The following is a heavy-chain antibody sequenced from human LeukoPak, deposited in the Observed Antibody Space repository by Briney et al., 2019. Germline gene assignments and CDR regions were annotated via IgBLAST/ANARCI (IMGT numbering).Heavy chain of an antibody. Sequence: PSETLSLTCTVSGASISNQYWSWIRQPPGKGLEWIGYIYYSGSTNYNPSLKSRVTISVDTSKNQFSLKLSSVTAADTAVYYCARAGGYNSPLVYWGQGTLVTVSS. D-gene: IGHD5-24*01. V-gene: IGHV4-59*11. CDR3: ARAGGYNSPLVY. CDR1: GASISNQY. J-gene: IGHJ4*02. CDR2: IYYSGST.